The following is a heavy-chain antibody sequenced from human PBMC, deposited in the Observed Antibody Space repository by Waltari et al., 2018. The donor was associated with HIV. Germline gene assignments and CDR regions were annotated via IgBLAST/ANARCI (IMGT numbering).Heavy chain of an antibody. CDR3: ASGGATGPQFDY. Sequence: QVQLQQWGAGLLKPSETLSLTCAVYGGSFSGYYWSWIRQPPGKGLEWIGEINHSGSTNYNPSLKSRVTISVDTSKNQFSLKLSSVTAADTAVYYCASGGATGPQFDYWGQGTLVTVSS. CDR2: INHSGST. D-gene: IGHD1-26*01. V-gene: IGHV4-34*01. CDR1: GGSFSGYY. J-gene: IGHJ4*02.